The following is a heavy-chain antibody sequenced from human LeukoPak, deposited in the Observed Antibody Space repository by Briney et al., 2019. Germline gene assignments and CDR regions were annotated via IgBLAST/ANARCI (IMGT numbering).Heavy chain of an antibody. J-gene: IGHJ4*02. V-gene: IGHV4-34*01. Sequence: PSETLSLTCAVYGGSFSGYYWSWIRQPPGEGLEWIGEINHSGSTNYNPSLKSRVTISVDTSKNQFSLKLSSVTAADTAVYYCARWYSSGWAFDYWGQGTLVTVSS. D-gene: IGHD6-19*01. CDR1: GGSFSGYY. CDR2: INHSGST. CDR3: ARWYSSGWAFDY.